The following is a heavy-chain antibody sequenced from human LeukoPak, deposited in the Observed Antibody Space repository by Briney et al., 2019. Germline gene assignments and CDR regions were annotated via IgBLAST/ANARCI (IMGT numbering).Heavy chain of an antibody. CDR3: AKGDSTTLLRPYYFDY. V-gene: IGHV3-23*01. D-gene: IGHD3-10*01. Sequence: GGSLRLSCAASGFTFSSYAMSWVRQAPGKGLEWVSDISGSGGSTYYADSVKGRFTISRDHSKNTLYLQMNSLRAEDTAVYYCAKGDSTTLLRPYYFDYWGQGTLVTVSS. CDR1: GFTFSSYA. CDR2: ISGSGGST. J-gene: IGHJ4*02.